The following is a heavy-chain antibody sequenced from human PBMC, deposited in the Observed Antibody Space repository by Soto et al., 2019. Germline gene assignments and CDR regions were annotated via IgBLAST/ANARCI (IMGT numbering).Heavy chain of an antibody. CDR1: GFTFSNSW. Sequence: EVQLVESGGGLVQPGGSLRLSCAASGFTFSNSWMSWVRQAPGEGPEWVANIKPDGSEKYYVDSLKGRVTISRDNAKDSLYLQMIGLRAEDTAVYYCTTGGGGVWGQGTTVTVSS. D-gene: IGHD3-16*01. CDR3: TTGGGGV. CDR2: IKPDGSEK. J-gene: IGHJ6*02. V-gene: IGHV3-7*01.